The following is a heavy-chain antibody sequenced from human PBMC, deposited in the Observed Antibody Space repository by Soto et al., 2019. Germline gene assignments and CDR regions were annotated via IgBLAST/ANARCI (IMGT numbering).Heavy chain of an antibody. J-gene: IGHJ4*02. D-gene: IGHD6-13*01. CDR2: IWNDGTKK. V-gene: IGHV3-33*01. Sequence: QVHLVESGGGVVQPGRSLTLSCTASGSAFSNYGIHWVRQAPGRGLEWVAVIWNDGTKKFYAGSVRGRFTISRDNSKNTIYLQMNSLRAEDTAVYYCARDWWEEPAGKETVSQFDYWGQGTLVTVSS. CDR1: GSAFSNYG. CDR3: ARDWWEEPAGKETVSQFDY.